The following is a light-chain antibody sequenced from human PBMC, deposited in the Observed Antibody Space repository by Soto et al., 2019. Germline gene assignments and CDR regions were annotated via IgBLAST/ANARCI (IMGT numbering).Light chain of an antibody. CDR1: SSNIGTTY. V-gene: IGLV1-47*01. CDR3: AAWDDSLSAVL. CDR2: RSN. Sequence: QLVLTQPPSASGTPGQRVTISCSGSSSNIGTTYVNWYQQLPGTAPKLLLYRSNQRPSGVPDRFSGSKSGTSASLAISGLRSEDEADYYCAAWDDSLSAVLFGGGTKLTVL. J-gene: IGLJ3*02.